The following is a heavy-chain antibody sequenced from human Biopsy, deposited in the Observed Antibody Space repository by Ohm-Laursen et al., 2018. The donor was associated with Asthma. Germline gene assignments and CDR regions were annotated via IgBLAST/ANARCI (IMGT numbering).Heavy chain of an antibody. J-gene: IGHJ3*02. CDR2: INAGKGNT. V-gene: IGHV1-3*01. D-gene: IGHD3-9*01. CDR3: ARTYYDFLTGQVNDAFDI. Sequence: SVKVSCKASGYTFISYAIHWVRQAPGQRLEWMGWINAGKGNTKYSQRFQGRVTITRDTSASTAYMELSSLRSEDTAVYYCARTYYDFLTGQVNDAFDIWGQGTMVTVSS. CDR1: GYTFISYA.